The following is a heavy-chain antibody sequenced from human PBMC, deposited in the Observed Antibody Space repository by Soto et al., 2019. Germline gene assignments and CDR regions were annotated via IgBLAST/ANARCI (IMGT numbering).Heavy chain of an antibody. CDR2: IYHSGST. CDR1: SGSISSSNW. J-gene: IGHJ4*02. D-gene: IGHD4-17*01. Sequence: SETLSLTCAVSSGSISSSNWWGWVRQPPGKGLEWIGEIYHSGSTNYNPSLKSRVTISVDKSKNQFSLKLSSVTAADTAVYYCARATPFDYGDYLVFDYWGQGTLVTVSS. V-gene: IGHV4-4*02. CDR3: ARATPFDYGDYLVFDY.